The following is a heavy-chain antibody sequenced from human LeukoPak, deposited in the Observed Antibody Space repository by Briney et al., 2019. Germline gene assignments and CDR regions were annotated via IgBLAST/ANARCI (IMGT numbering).Heavy chain of an antibody. CDR2: INPNSGGT. D-gene: IGHD3-10*01. CDR1: GYTFTGYY. J-gene: IGHJ4*02. CDR3: ARDLETRGVLDY. V-gene: IGHV1-2*02. Sequence: GASVKVSCRASGYTFTGYYMHWVRQAPGQGLEWMGWINPNSGGTNYAQKFQGRVTMTRDTSISTAYMELSRLRSDDTAVYYCARDLETRGVLDYWGQGTLVTVSS.